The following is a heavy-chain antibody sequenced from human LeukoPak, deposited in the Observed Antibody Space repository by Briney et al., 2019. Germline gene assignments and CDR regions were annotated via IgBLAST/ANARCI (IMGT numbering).Heavy chain of an antibody. J-gene: IGHJ5*02. V-gene: IGHV4-30-4*01. CDR2: TYYSGST. Sequence: SQTLSLTCTVSGGSISSGDYYWSWIRQPPGKGLEWIAYTYYSGSTYNNPSLKSRVTMSADTSKNQLSLKLSSVTAADTAVYYCARPYYYDSRIDPWGQGILVTVSS. D-gene: IGHD3-22*01. CDR3: ARPYYYDSRIDP. CDR1: GGSISSGDYY.